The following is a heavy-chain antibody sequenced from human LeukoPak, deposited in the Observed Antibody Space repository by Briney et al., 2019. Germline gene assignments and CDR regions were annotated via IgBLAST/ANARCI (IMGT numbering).Heavy chain of an antibody. V-gene: IGHV3-66*01. CDR2: IYSGGST. Sequence: GGSLRLSCAAAEISVGSNYMTWVRQAPGKALKKVSLIYSGGSTYYADSVKGRFTISRDNSKNALYLQMNSLRVEDTAVYYCAKGTFDWSFPLYFDYWGQGTLVTVSS. J-gene: IGHJ4*02. CDR3: AKGTFDWSFPLYFDY. D-gene: IGHD3-9*01. CDR1: EISVGSNY.